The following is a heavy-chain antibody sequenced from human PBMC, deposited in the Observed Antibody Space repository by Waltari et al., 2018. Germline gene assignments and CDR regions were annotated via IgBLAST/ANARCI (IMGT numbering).Heavy chain of an antibody. CDR1: GFTFTIYA. V-gene: IGHV3-23*01. CDR2: ISVGCDIT. Sequence: EVQLLESGGGLVQPGGSVRISCTASGFTFTIYAIWFRQAPGKGLEWCSAISVGCDITKYADSVKGRFTISRDNSQNTLYLQMNSLRAEDTAVYYCARRYCRGGSCYQWFDYWGQGTLVTVSS. CDR3: ARRYCRGGSCYQWFDY. J-gene: IGHJ4*02. D-gene: IGHD2-15*01.